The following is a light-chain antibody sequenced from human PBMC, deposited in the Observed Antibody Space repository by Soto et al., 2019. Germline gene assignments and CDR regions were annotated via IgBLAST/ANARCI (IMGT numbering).Light chain of an antibody. CDR3: QQSDSWPWT. CDR1: QSVTSS. Sequence: EIVMTQSAATLSVSPGDRATLSCRASQSVTSSLAWYQQKPGQAPRLLIYAASTRATGIPARFSGSGYGTEFNLTITSLQSEDFAVYYCQQSDSWPWTFGQGTKVDIK. J-gene: IGKJ1*01. V-gene: IGKV3-15*01. CDR2: AAS.